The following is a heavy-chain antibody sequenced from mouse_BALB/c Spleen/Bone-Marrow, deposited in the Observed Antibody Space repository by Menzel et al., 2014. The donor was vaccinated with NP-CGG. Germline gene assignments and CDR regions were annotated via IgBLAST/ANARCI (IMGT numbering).Heavy chain of an antibody. Sequence: EVKLMESGPELEKPGASVKISCKASGYSFTGYSMNWVKQNNGKSLEWIGNIDPYYGDVNYNQKFKDKATLTVDKSSSTAYMQLKSLTSEDSAVYYCARSGALYGNPLAFWGQGTLVTVSA. CDR1: GYSFTGYS. V-gene: IGHV1-39*01. J-gene: IGHJ3*01. CDR3: ARSGALYGNPLAF. CDR2: IDPYYGDV. D-gene: IGHD2-1*01.